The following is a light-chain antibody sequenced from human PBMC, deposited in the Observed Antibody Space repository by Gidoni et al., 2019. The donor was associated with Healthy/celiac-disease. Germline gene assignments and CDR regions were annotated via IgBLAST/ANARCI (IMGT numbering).Light chain of an antibody. CDR3: PQSYSTPLST. CDR1: QSISSY. Sequence: DIQMTQSPSSLSASVGDRVTITCRASQSISSYLNWYQQKPGKAPKLLIYAASSLQSGVPSRFSGSGSGTDFTLTISSLQPEDFATYYCPQSYSTPLSTFGQETKLEIK. CDR2: AAS. V-gene: IGKV1-39*01. J-gene: IGKJ2*01.